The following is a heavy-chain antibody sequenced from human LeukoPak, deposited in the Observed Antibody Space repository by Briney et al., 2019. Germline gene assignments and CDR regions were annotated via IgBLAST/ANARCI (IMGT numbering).Heavy chain of an antibody. D-gene: IGHD5-18*01. Sequence: GGSLRLSCAASGFTFSSYWMHWVRHAPGKGRVGVSRINSDGSSTSYADSVKGRFTISRDNAKNTLYLQMNSLRAEDTAVYYCARGGSGYRYDWLFDYWGQGTLVTVSS. CDR2: INSDGSST. CDR3: ARGGSGYRYDWLFDY. CDR1: GFTFSSYW. V-gene: IGHV3-74*01. J-gene: IGHJ4*02.